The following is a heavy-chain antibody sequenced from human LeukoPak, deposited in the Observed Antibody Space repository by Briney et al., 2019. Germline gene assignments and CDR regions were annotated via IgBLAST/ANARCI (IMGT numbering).Heavy chain of an antibody. J-gene: IGHJ4*02. CDR3: ARGPYYFDY. Sequence: GGSLRLSCAASGFTFSSYAMHWVRQAPGMGLEWVAVISYDGSNKYYADSVKGRFTISRDNSKNTLYLQMNSLRAEDTAVYYCARGPYYFDYWGQGTLVTVSS. CDR2: ISYDGSNK. V-gene: IGHV3-30*04. CDR1: GFTFSSYA.